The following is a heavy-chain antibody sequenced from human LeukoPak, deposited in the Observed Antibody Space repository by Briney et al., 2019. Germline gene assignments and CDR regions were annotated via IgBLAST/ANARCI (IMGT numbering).Heavy chain of an antibody. Sequence: SETLSLTCAVYGGSFSGYYWSWIRQPPGKGLEWIGEINHSGSTNYNPSLKSRATISVDTSKNQFSLKLSSVTAADTAVYYCAREGGTAMVTGFDYWGQGTLVTVSS. CDR1: GGSFSGYY. CDR2: INHSGST. CDR3: AREGGTAMVTGFDY. J-gene: IGHJ4*02. V-gene: IGHV4-34*01. D-gene: IGHD5-18*01.